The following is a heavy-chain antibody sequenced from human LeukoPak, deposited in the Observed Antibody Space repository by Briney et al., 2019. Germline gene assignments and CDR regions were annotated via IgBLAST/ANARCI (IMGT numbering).Heavy chain of an antibody. CDR3: ARTISPVTTPFDY. D-gene: IGHD4-17*01. Sequence: GESLKISCKGSGYSFTSYWIGWVRQMPGKGLEWMGIIYPGDSDTRYSPSFQGQVTISADKSISTAYLQWSSLKALDTAMYYCARTISPVTTPFDYWGQGTLVTVSS. CDR2: IYPGDSDT. J-gene: IGHJ4*02. V-gene: IGHV5-51*01. CDR1: GYSFTSYW.